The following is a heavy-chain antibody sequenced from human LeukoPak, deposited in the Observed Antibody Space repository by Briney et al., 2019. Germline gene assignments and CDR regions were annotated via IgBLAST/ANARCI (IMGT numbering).Heavy chain of an antibody. Sequence: GGSLRLSCAASGFTFSSYSMNWVRQAPGKGLEWVSSVGTSSTYIYYADSVKGRFTISRDNAKNSLYLQMNTLRAEDTAVYYCARDPPFIIGTTFFDYWGQGTLVTVSS. CDR2: VGTSSTYI. J-gene: IGHJ4*02. D-gene: IGHD1-20*01. V-gene: IGHV3-21*01. CDR1: GFTFSSYS. CDR3: ARDPPFIIGTTFFDY.